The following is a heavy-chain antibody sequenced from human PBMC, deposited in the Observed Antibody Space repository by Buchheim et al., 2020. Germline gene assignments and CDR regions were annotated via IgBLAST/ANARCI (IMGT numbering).Heavy chain of an antibody. Sequence: QVQLVQSGAEVKKPGPSVKVSCKASGYTFTSYYMHWVRQAPGQGLEWMGMINPSGGSTTYAQKLQGRVTMTRDTSTSTVYMGLSSLRSEDTAVYDCARMSAATDYYYGMDVWGQGTT. CDR2: INPSGGST. D-gene: IGHD2-15*01. CDR3: ARMSAATDYYYGMDV. CDR1: GYTFTSYY. V-gene: IGHV1-46*01. J-gene: IGHJ6*02.